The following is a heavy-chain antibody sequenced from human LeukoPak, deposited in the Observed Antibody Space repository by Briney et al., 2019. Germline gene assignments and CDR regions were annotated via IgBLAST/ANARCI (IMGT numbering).Heavy chain of an antibody. CDR2: ISAYNGNT. D-gene: IGHD5-18*01. CDR3: ASPGSVGDTGMPDY. Sequence: ASVMLSCKASGYTFTSYGISWVRQAPGQGLEWMGWISAYNGNTNFAQKLQGRITMTTDTSTSTAYMELRSLRSDDTAVYYCASPGSVGDTGMPDYWGQGTLVTVSS. CDR1: GYTFTSYG. J-gene: IGHJ4*02. V-gene: IGHV1-18*01.